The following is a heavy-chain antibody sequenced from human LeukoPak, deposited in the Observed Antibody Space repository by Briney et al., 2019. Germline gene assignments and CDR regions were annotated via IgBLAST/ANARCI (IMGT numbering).Heavy chain of an antibody. D-gene: IGHD3-16*02. CDR1: GGSISSYY. V-gene: IGHV4-59*08. Sequence: SETLSLTCTVSGGSISSYYWSWIRQPPGKGLEWIGYIYYSGSTNYNPSLKSRVTISVDTSKNQFSLKLSSVTAADTAVYYCARHGLSDAFDIRGQGTMVTVSS. J-gene: IGHJ3*02. CDR2: IYYSGST. CDR3: ARHGLSDAFDI.